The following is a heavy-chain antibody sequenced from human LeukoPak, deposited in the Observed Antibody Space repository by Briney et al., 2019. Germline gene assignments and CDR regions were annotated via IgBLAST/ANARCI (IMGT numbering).Heavy chain of an antibody. Sequence: ASVKVSCKASGYTFTGYYIHWVRQAPGQGLEWMGWINPSSGGTHSAENFQGRVTVTRDTSITTAYMELSSLRSDDTAVYYCAKGDYYDSSGYSTDFDYWGQGTLVTVSS. CDR2: INPSSGGT. J-gene: IGHJ4*02. V-gene: IGHV1-2*02. D-gene: IGHD3-22*01. CDR1: GYTFTGYY. CDR3: AKGDYYDSSGYSTDFDY.